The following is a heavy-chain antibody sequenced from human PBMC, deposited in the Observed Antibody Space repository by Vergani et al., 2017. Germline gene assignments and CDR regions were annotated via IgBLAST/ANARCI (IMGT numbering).Heavy chain of an antibody. D-gene: IGHD2-15*01. V-gene: IGHV4-34*01. Sequence: QVQLQQWGAGLLKPSETLSLTCAVYGGSFSGYYWSWIRQPPGKGLEWIGEINHSGSTNYNPSLKSRVTMSVDTSKNQFSLKLSSVTAADTAVYYCARGSGYCSGGSCYSWFDPWGQGTLVTVSS. J-gene: IGHJ5*02. CDR3: ARGSGYCSGGSCYSWFDP. CDR2: INHSGST. CDR1: GGSFSGYY.